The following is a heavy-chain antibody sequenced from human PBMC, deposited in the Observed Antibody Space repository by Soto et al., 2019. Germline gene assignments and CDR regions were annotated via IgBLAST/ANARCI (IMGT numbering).Heavy chain of an antibody. J-gene: IGHJ4*02. Sequence: QVQLQESGPGLVKPLETLSLTCTVSGGSIRSYYWSWIRQPPGKGLEWIGYIYYSGSTNYNHSLKSRVTISVDTSKNQFSLKLSSVTAADTAVYYCARQYGGSYADYWGQGTLVTVSS. CDR1: GGSIRSYY. CDR2: IYYSGST. V-gene: IGHV4-59*08. D-gene: IGHD1-26*01. CDR3: ARQYGGSYADY.